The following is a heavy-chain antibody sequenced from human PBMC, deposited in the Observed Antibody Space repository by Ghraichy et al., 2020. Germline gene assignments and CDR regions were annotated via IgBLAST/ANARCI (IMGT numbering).Heavy chain of an antibody. CDR2: IYSAGST. CDR1: GITVSDNY. V-gene: IGHV3-66*02. Sequence: GGSLRLSCAASGITVSDNYMSWVRQAPGKGLEWVSIIYSAGSTYYADSVKGRFTISRDYSTNTLYLQMDSLRAEDTAVYYCARDRTAFGVVYYYYGMDVWGQGTTVRLL. CDR3: ARDRTAFGVVYYYYGMDV. J-gene: IGHJ6*02. D-gene: IGHD3-3*01.